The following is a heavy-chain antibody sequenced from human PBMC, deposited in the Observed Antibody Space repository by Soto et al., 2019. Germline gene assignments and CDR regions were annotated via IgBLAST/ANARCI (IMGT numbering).Heavy chain of an antibody. CDR3: AKRDSGYDFYYYGMDV. J-gene: IGHJ6*02. D-gene: IGHD5-12*01. CDR1: GFTFSSYA. V-gene: IGHV3-23*01. Sequence: PGGSLRLSCAASGFTFSSYAMSWVRQAPGKGLEWVSAISGSGGSTYYADSVKGRFTISRDNSKNTLYLQMNSLRAEDTAVYYCAKRDSGYDFYYYGMDVWGQGTTATVSS. CDR2: ISGSGGST.